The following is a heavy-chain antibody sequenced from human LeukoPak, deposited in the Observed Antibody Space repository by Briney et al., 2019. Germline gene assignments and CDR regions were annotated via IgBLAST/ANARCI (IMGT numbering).Heavy chain of an antibody. J-gene: IGHJ4*02. CDR1: GLTFSTYP. V-gene: IGHV3-23*01. CDR3: AKGMEWELLIAFDY. Sequence: PGGPLKPSCAPSGLTFSTYPMSWVRQAPGKGLEWAPAISGSGGSTYYADSVKGRFTISRDNSKNTLYLQMNSLRAEDTAVYYCAKGMEWELLIAFDYWGQGTLVTVSS. D-gene: IGHD1-26*01. CDR2: ISGSGGST.